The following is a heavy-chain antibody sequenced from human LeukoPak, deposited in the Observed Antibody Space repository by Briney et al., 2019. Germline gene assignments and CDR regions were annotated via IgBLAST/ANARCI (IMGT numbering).Heavy chain of an antibody. J-gene: IGHJ4*02. D-gene: IGHD3-22*01. V-gene: IGHV3-7*01. Sequence: GGSLRLSCAASGFTFSNYWMTWVRQAPGKGLEWVANIRRDGNEKHYVESIEGRFIITRDNAKNSLYLEMDSLRVEDTAVYFCARHWDSDISGSSAGLDYWGQGTLVTVSS. CDR2: IRRDGNEK. CDR1: GFTFSNYW. CDR3: ARHWDSDISGSSAGLDY.